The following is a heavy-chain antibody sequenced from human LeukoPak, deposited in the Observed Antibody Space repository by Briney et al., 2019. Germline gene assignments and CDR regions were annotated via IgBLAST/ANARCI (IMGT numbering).Heavy chain of an antibody. D-gene: IGHD5-24*01. Sequence: PSETLSLTCAVYGGSFSGYYWSWIRQPPGKGLEWIGEINHSGSTNYNPSLKSRVAISVDTSKNQFSLKLSSVTAADTAVYYCASRSSDGYNPHWGQGTLVTVSS. CDR3: ASRSSDGYNPH. V-gene: IGHV4-34*01. J-gene: IGHJ4*02. CDR1: GGSFSGYY. CDR2: INHSGST.